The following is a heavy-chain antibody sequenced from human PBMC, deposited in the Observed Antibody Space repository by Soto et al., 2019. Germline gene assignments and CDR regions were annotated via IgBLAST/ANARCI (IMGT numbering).Heavy chain of an antibody. CDR1: GFTFSGSA. D-gene: IGHD2-21*01. V-gene: IGHV3-73*01. J-gene: IGHJ4*02. Sequence: GGSLRLSCAASGFTFSGSAMHWVRQASGKGLEWVGRIRSKANSYATAYAASVKGRFTISRDDSKNTAYLQMNSLKTEDTAVYYCTTRPTGIAYWGQGTLVTVSS. CDR3: TTRPTGIAY. CDR2: IRSKANSYAT.